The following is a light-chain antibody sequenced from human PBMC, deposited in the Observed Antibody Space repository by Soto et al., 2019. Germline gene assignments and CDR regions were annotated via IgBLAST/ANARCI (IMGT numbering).Light chain of an antibody. CDR1: RSNIGTNY. J-gene: IGLJ3*02. Sequence: QSVLTQPPSASGTPGQRVTISCSGSRSNIGTNYVYWYQHLPGTAPKLLIYRNNEWPSGVPERFSGAKSGTSASLAIRGLRSEDEGDYYCAAWDDSLTGWVFGGGTKLTVL. CDR2: RNN. CDR3: AAWDDSLTGWV. V-gene: IGLV1-47*01.